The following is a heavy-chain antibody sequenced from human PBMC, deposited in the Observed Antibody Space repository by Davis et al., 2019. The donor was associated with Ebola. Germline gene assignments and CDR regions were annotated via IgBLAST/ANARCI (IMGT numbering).Heavy chain of an antibody. CDR3: ARGLMIAAAGTGYAFDI. CDR1: GFSVSNNY. J-gene: IGHJ3*02. D-gene: IGHD6-13*01. Sequence: GESLKISCAASGFSVSNNYMSWARQAPGQGLEWVSGINSGGSAYYADSLKVRFTISRDNSRNTVFLQINSLRVEDTAVYYCARGLMIAAAGTGYAFDIWGQGTLVTASS. CDR2: INSGGSA. V-gene: IGHV3-66*01.